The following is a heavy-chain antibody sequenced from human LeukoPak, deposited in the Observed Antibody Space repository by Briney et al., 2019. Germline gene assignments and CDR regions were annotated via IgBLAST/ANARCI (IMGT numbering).Heavy chain of an antibody. J-gene: IGHJ4*02. Sequence: ASEKVSCKASGNTFTSYGIGWVRQAPGQGLEWMGWISAYNGNTNYAQKLQGRVTMTTDTSTSTAYMELRSLRSDDTAVYYCARSGDYGDYGYCGQGTLVTVSS. D-gene: IGHD4-17*01. CDR2: ISAYNGNT. CDR3: ARSGDYGDYGY. V-gene: IGHV1-18*01. CDR1: GNTFTSYG.